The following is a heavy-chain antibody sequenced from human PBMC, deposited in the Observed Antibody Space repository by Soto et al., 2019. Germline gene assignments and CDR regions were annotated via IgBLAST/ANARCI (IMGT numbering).Heavy chain of an antibody. CDR3: ARGGFAIVVVVAAISLSCAFDI. D-gene: IGHD2-15*01. J-gene: IGHJ3*02. CDR1: GGTFSSYA. Sequence: QVQLVQSGSEVKKPGSSVKVSCKASGGTFSSYAISWVRQAPGQGLEWMGGIIPICGTGNYAQKFQGRVTITADESTSTAYIEVSSLSSEDTAVYYCARGGFAIVVVVAAISLSCAFDIWGQGTMVTVSS. V-gene: IGHV1-69*01. CDR2: IIPICGTG.